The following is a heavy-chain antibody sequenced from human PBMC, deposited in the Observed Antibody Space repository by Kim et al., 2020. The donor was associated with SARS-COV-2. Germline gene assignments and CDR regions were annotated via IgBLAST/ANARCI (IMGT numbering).Heavy chain of an antibody. Sequence: SEPLSLTCTVSGGSISSYYWSWIRQPPGKGLEWIGYIYYSGSTNYNPSLKSRVTISVDTSKNQFSLKLSSVTAAATAVYYCAIDGGAYDSSGYLFDYWGQETLVTASS. CDR2: IYYSGST. J-gene: IGHJ4*02. V-gene: IGHV4-59*01. CDR1: GGSISSYY. D-gene: IGHD3-22*01. CDR3: AIDGGAYDSSGYLFDY.